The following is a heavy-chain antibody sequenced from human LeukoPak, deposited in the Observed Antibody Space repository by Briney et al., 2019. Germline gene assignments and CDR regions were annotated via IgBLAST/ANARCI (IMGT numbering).Heavy chain of an antibody. Sequence: GGSLRLSCAASGFTVSSNYMSWVRQAPGKGLEWVSVIYSGGSIYYADSVKGRFTISRDNSKNTLYLQMNSLRAEDTAVYYCARDPYDSSGFNDAFDIWGQGTMVTVSS. CDR3: ARDPYDSSGFNDAFDI. CDR1: GFTVSSNY. J-gene: IGHJ3*02. V-gene: IGHV3-66*02. CDR2: IYSGGSI. D-gene: IGHD3-22*01.